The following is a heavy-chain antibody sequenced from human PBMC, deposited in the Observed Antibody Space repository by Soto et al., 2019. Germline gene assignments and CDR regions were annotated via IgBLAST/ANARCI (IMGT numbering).Heavy chain of an antibody. D-gene: IGHD4-17*01. CDR2: INRDGSTT. V-gene: IGHV3-74*01. J-gene: IGHJ4*02. CDR3: TRVAYGDLGVFDY. CDR1: GFAFSSYW. Sequence: EVHLVESGGGLVQPGGSLRLSCGASGFAFSSYWMHWVRQAPGKGLEWVSRINRDGSTTSYAESVKGRFIISRDNAKNTVSLQMSSLGAEDTAVYYCTRVAYGDLGVFDYWGQGTLVTASS.